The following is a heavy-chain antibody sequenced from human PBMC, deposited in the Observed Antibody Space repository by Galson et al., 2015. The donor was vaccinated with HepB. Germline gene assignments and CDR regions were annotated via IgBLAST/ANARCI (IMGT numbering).Heavy chain of an antibody. V-gene: IGHV3-9*01. CDR2: ISWNSGSI. Sequence: SLRLSCAASGFTFDDYAMHWVRQAPGKGLEWVSGISWNSGSIGYADSVKGRFTNSRDNAKNSLYLQMNSLRAEDTALYYCAKDRREYGDYGPIAFDIWGQGTMVTVSS. CDR1: GFTFDDYA. CDR3: AKDRREYGDYGPIAFDI. D-gene: IGHD4-17*01. J-gene: IGHJ3*02.